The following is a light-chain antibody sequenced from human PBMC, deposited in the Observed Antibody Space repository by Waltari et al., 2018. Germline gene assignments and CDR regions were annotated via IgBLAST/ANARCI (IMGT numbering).Light chain of an antibody. CDR2: DTS. J-gene: IGLJ3*02. Sequence: YSHQQTPGRAPRTLIYDTSNQQSCTDALFSCSLLGDKAALTLSGAQAEDDAEYYCLLSDSAARVFGGGTKLTVL. V-gene: IGLV7-46*01. CDR3: LLSDSAARV.